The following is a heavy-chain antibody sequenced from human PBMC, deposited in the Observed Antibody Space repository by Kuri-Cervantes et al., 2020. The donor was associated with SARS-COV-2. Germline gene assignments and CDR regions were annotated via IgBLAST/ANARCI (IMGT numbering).Heavy chain of an antibody. D-gene: IGHD3-22*01. V-gene: IGHV5-51*01. J-gene: IGHJ4*02. Sequence: GGSLRLSCKGSGYSFTNYWIGWVRQMPGKGLEWMGIIYPGDSDTRYSPSFQGQVTISADKSISTAYLQWSSLKASDTAMYYCARAIRDYYDSSAYFDYWGQGTLVTVSS. CDR3: ARAIRDYYDSSAYFDY. CDR2: IYPGDSDT. CDR1: GYSFTNYW.